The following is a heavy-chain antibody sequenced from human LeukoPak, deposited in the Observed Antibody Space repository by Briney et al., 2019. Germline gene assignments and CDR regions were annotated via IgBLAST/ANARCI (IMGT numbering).Heavy chain of an antibody. J-gene: IGHJ6*03. Sequence: GGSLRPSCAASGFTFSSYAMHWVRQAPGKGLEYVSAISSNGGSTYYANSVKGRFTISRDNSKNTLYLQMGSLRAEDMAVYCCARDAPYYYGSGSYHHYYYYYYMDVWGKGTTVTVSS. CDR2: ISSNGGST. CDR3: ARDAPYYYGSGSYHHYYYYYYMDV. D-gene: IGHD3-10*01. V-gene: IGHV3-64*01. CDR1: GFTFSSYA.